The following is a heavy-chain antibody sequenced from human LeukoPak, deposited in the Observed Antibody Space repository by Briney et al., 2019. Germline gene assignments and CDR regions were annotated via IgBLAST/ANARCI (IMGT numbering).Heavy chain of an antibody. CDR2: IYYSGST. CDR3: VRGLRRIVVVTGHNWFDP. D-gene: IGHD2-21*02. J-gene: IGHJ5*02. CDR1: GGSISSYY. V-gene: IGHV4-59*12. Sequence: SETLSLTCTVSGGSISSYYWSWIRQPPGKGLEWIGYIYYSGSTNYNPSLKSRVTISVDTSKNQFSLKLSSVTAADTAVYYCVRGLRRIVVVTGHNWFDPWGQGTLVTVSS.